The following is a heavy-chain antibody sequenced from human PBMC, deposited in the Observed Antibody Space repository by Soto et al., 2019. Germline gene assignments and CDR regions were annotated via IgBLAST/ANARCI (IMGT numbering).Heavy chain of an antibody. D-gene: IGHD6-13*01. J-gene: IGHJ5*02. Sequence: PGESLKISCKYPGYTLTSSFTNHWIAWVRQKSGKGPEWMAVINLHDSDTRYSPSFQGHVTVSADRSINTVFLQWNTLAASDTTTYYCARRSSDSEYLFWFDPLGQGTLVTAPQ. CDR3: ARRSSDSEYLFWFDP. CDR1: GYTLTSSFTNHW. V-gene: IGHV5-51*01. CDR2: INLHDSDT.